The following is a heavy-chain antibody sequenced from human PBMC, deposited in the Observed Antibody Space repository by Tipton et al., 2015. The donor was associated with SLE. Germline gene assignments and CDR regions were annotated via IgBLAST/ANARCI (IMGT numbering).Heavy chain of an antibody. CDR2: ITRRGKT. V-gene: IGHV4-34*01. D-gene: IGHD2-8*01. J-gene: IGHJ4*01. CDR1: DGSLSNYY. CDR3: ARGGASVLIRNCYFDY. Sequence: TLSLTCAVHDGSLSNYYWSWFRRPPGRGLEWIGEITRRGKTNYNPSLKSRVTISVDTSKNQFSLKLSSVTAADTAVYYCARGGASVLIRNCYFDYWGQGSLVTVSS.